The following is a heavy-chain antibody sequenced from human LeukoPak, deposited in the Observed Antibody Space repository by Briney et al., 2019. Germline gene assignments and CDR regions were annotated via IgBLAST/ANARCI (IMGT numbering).Heavy chain of an antibody. CDR1: GFTFSSYA. V-gene: IGHV3-23*01. J-gene: IGHJ4*02. CDR2: ISGSGGST. CDR3: AKDHVVVTANFDS. Sequence: PGGSLRLSCAASGFTFSSYAMSWVRQAPGKGLEWVSAISGSGGSTYYADSVKGRFTISRDYSKNTLYLQMNSLRAEDTAVYFCAKDHVVVTANFDSWGQGTLVTVSS. D-gene: IGHD2-21*02.